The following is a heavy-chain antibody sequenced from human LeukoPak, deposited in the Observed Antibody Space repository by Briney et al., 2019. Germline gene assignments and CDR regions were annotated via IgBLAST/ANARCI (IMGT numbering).Heavy chain of an antibody. V-gene: IGHV3-21*04. D-gene: IGHD2-2*01. CDR3: ARSQGASCYDVIDY. CDR2: ISSSSSYI. Sequence: GGSLRLSCAASGFTFRSYWMNWVRQAPGKGLEWVSSISSSSSYIYYADSVKGRFTISRDNAKNSLYLQMNSLSAEDTAVYFCARSQGASCYDVIDYSGQGTLVSVSS. CDR1: GFTFRSYW. J-gene: IGHJ4*02.